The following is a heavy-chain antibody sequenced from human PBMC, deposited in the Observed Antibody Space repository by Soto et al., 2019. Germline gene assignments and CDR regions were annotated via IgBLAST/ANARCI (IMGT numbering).Heavy chain of an antibody. CDR1: GFTFSTYA. V-gene: IGHV3-30-3*01. CDR3: ARDLSRGITMIALEIHY. CDR2: ISYDGSNK. D-gene: IGHD3-10*01. J-gene: IGHJ4*02. Sequence: QVQLVESGGGVVQPGRSLRLCCAASGFTFSTYAMHWVRQAPGKGLELVAIISYDGSNKYYADSVKGRFTISRDNPKNTVYLEMSSLRPEVTGVYFCARDLSRGITMIALEIHYWGQGTRVTVSS.